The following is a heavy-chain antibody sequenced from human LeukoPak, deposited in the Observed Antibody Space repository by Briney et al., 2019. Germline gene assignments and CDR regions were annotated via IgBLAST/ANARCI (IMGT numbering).Heavy chain of an antibody. D-gene: IGHD3-3*01. CDR1: GGSFTGYY. J-gene: IGHJ4*02. CDR2: ISHRGST. Sequence: NPSETLSLTCAVYGGSFTGYYWSWIRQPPGKGLEWIGEISHRGSTNYNPSLKSRVTISVDTSKNQFSLKLSSVTAADTAVYYCASGEWLSNFDYWGQGTLVTVSS. CDR3: ASGEWLSNFDY. V-gene: IGHV4-34*01.